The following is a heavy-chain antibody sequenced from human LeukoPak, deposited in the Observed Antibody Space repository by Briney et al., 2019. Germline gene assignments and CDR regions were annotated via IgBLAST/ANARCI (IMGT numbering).Heavy chain of an antibody. V-gene: IGHV4-34*01. CDR2: INHSGST. D-gene: IGHD3-22*01. CDR1: GESFTAYH. Sequence: SETLSLTCVVYGESFTAYHWSWIRQPPGKGLEWVGEINHSGSTNYNPSLKSRVTISVDTSKIQFSLNLSSVTAADTAVYYCARHSNYYDFRGQGAFDIWGQGTMVTVSS. J-gene: IGHJ3*02. CDR3: ARHSNYYDFRGQGAFDI.